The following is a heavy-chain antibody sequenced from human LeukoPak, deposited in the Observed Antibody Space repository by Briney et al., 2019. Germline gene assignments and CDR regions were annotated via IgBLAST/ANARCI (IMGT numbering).Heavy chain of an antibody. CDR2: MNANSGKT. J-gene: IGHJ4*02. CDR1: LYTFTSYD. CDR3: AREFRTDAS. Sequence: GASVKVAFKASLYTFTSYDCNWAREATGQGFDCMGYMNANSGKTGYAQKSQDRVTMTWATSIRTAYMELSSLRSEDTAVYYCAREFRTDASWGQGTLVTVSS. V-gene: IGHV1-8*01. D-gene: IGHD1-1*01.